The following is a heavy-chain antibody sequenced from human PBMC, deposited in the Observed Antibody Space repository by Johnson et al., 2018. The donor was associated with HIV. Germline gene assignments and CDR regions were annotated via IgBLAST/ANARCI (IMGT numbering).Heavy chain of an antibody. J-gene: IGHJ3*02. CDR3: TRESTEAFDI. D-gene: IGHD1-14*01. Sequence: VQLVESGGGVVQPGRSLRLSCAASGFTFSTYGMHWVRQAPGKGLEWVAAMWYDGSNKYYADSVKGRFTISRDNSKNTLYLQMNSLRAEDTAVYYCTRESTEAFDIWGQGTMVTVSS. V-gene: IGHV3-33*01. CDR2: MWYDGSNK. CDR1: GFTFSTYG.